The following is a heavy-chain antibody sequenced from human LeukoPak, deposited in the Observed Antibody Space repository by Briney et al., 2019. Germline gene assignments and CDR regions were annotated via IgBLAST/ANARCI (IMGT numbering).Heavy chain of an antibody. Sequence: SVKVSCKASGGTFSSYAISWVRQAPGQGLEWMGRIIPILGIANYAQKFQGRVTITADKSTSTAYMELSSLRSEDTAVYYCARGGGYSYAPPLGVFDIGGKGTMVTVS. CDR3: ARGGGYSYAPPLGVFDI. J-gene: IGHJ3*02. CDR1: GGTFSSYA. V-gene: IGHV1-69*04. D-gene: IGHD5-18*01. CDR2: IIPILGIA.